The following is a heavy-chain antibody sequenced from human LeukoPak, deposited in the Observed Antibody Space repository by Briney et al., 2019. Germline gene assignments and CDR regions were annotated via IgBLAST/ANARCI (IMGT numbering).Heavy chain of an antibody. Sequence: SETLSLTCTVSDDSITIYYWSWIRQPPGKGLEWIGYIDHTGITNYNPSLNSRVTISRDTSKNQFSLKLSSVTAADTAVYYCARGGTTYYYDSSGPRRVSYYFDYWGQGTLVTVSS. CDR3: ARGGTTYYYDSSGPRRVSYYFDY. V-gene: IGHV4-59*01. CDR1: DDSITIYY. D-gene: IGHD3-22*01. CDR2: IDHTGIT. J-gene: IGHJ4*02.